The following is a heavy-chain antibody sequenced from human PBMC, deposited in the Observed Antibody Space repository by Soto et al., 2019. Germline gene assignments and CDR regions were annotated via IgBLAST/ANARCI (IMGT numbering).Heavy chain of an antibody. V-gene: IGHV1-69*05. Sequence: QVQLVQSGAEVKKPGSSVKVSCKASGGTFSSDSFSWVRQAPGQGLEWMGGIIPMFDTPIYAQKFQDRVTITKDEATTTAHKKPSSQRSGDTAVYYCARSGGLDRDFNYWGQGSLVTVSS. CDR3: ARSGGLDRDFNY. CDR1: GGTFSSDS. J-gene: IGHJ4*02. D-gene: IGHD2-15*01. CDR2: IIPMFDTP.